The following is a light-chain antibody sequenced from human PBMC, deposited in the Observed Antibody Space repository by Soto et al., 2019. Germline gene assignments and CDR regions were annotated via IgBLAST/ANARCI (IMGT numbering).Light chain of an antibody. CDR1: QSVSSY. J-gene: IGKJ4*01. V-gene: IGKV3-20*01. CDR3: QQYDNSPLT. CDR2: GAS. Sequence: EIVMTQSPATLSVSPGERATLSCRASQSVSSYLAWYQQKPGQAPRLLIYGASSRATGIPDRFSGSGSGTDFTLTISRLEPEDFAVYYCQQYDNSPLTFGGGTKVDIK.